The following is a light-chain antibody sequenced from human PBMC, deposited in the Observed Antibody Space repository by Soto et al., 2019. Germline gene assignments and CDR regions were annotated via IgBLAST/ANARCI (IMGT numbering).Light chain of an antibody. J-gene: IGLJ1*01. V-gene: IGLV2-14*01. CDR1: SSDVGGYNY. Sequence: QSVLTQPASVSGSPGQSITISCTGTSSDVGGYNYVSWYQQHPGKAPKLIIYEVTHRPSGVSSRFYGSRSGNTASLTISGLQGEDEADYYCSAYTVSRTYVFGTGTKLTVL. CDR3: SAYTVSRTYV. CDR2: EVT.